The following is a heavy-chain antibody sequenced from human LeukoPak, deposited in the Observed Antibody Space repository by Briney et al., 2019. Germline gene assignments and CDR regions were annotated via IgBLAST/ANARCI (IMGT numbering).Heavy chain of an antibody. D-gene: IGHD3-22*01. CDR2: ISYDGSIK. J-gene: IGHJ4*02. Sequence: GGSLRLSCAASGFTFSNYAMHWVRQAPGKGLEWVAFISYDGSIKYYADSVKGRFTISRDNSKNTLCLQMNSLRAEDTAVYYCARERGYYYDRSGYRQQIQQTRREFDYWGQGTLVTVSS. V-gene: IGHV3-30*04. CDR1: GFTFSNYA. CDR3: ARERGYYYDRSGYRQQIQQTRREFDY.